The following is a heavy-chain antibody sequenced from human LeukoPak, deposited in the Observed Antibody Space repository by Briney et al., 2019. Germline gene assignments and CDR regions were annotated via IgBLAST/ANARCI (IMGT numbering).Heavy chain of an antibody. V-gene: IGHV1-2*02. J-gene: IGHJ4*02. Sequence: GASVTVSCKASGYTFTGYYMHWVRQAPGQGLAWMGWINPNSGGTNYAQKFQGRVTMTRDTSISTAYMELSRLRSDDTAVYYCATGQGYCSSTSCYDYFDYWGQGTLVTVSS. CDR3: ATGQGYCSSTSCYDYFDY. D-gene: IGHD2-2*01. CDR2: INPNSGGT. CDR1: GYTFTGYY.